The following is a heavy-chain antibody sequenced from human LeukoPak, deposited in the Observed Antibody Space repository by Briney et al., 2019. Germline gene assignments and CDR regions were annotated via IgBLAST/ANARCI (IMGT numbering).Heavy chain of an antibody. CDR3: AREGHEGDLFDWLLSPFDY. V-gene: IGHV3-20*04. J-gene: IGHJ4*02. CDR1: GFTFDDYG. D-gene: IGHD3-9*01. CDR2: INWNGGST. Sequence: GGSLRLSCAASGFTFDDYGMSWVRQAPGKGLEWVSGINWNGGSTGYADSVKGRFSISRDNAENSLYLQMNSLRAEDTAVYYCAREGHEGDLFDWLLSPFDYWGQGTLVTVSS.